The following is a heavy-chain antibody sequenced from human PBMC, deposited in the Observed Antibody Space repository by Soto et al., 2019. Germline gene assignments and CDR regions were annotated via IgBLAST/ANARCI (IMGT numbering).Heavy chain of an antibody. CDR1: GYTFTIYG. J-gene: IGHJ5*02. CDR3: ARGPRYCSSTTCFSGVTWFDP. CDR2: ISNYNGNT. D-gene: IGHD2-2*01. Sequence: ASVKVSCKASGYTFTIYGMSCVLQSPLQWLDWMGCISNYNGNTNYAQKVQDRVTMTTDTSASTTYMELRSLRSDDTAVYYCARGPRYCSSTTCFSGVTWFDPWGQGTLVTAPQ. V-gene: IGHV1-18*04.